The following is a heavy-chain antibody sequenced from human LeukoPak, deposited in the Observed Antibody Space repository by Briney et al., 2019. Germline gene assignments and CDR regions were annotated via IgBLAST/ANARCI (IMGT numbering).Heavy chain of an antibody. CDR2: IGSSGSTI. CDR3: ARDRRGYSYGYFLT. D-gene: IGHD5-18*01. J-gene: IGHJ5*02. Sequence: GGSLRLSCAASGFTFSDYYMSWIRQAPGKGLEWVSHIGSSGSTIYYADSVKGRFTISRDNAKNSLYLQMNSLRAEDTAVYYCARDRRGYSYGYFLTWGQGTLVTVSS. CDR1: GFTFSDYY. V-gene: IGHV3-11*01.